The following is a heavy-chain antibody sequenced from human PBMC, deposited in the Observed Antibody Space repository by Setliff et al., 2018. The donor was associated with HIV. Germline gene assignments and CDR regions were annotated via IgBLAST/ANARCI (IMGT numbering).Heavy chain of an antibody. D-gene: IGHD1-1*01. Sequence: LPETLSLTCTVSGGSISSSYWTWTRQPPGKGLEWIGNIYYSGSTNYNPSLKSRVTISVDTSKNQISLKLSSVTAADTAVYYCARSYNYDAFDIWGQGTMVTVSS. CDR3: ARSYNYDAFDI. CDR2: IYYSGST. V-gene: IGHV4-59*08. J-gene: IGHJ3*02. CDR1: GGSISSSY.